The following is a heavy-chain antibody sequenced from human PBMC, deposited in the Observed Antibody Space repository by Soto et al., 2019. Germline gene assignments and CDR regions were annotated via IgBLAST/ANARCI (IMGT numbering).Heavy chain of an antibody. J-gene: IGHJ4*02. CDR2: IDPNDSQT. D-gene: IGHD6-13*01. CDR3: ARHAGTSWKGDYCDY. Sequence: PGESLKISCQASGYSFSISWIGWVRQMPGKGLEWMGIIDPNDSQTIYSPPFQGQVTISADKSIDTAYLQWSSLKTSDTAMYYCARHAGTSWKGDYCDYWGQGALGTVSS. V-gene: IGHV5-51*01. CDR1: GYSFSISW.